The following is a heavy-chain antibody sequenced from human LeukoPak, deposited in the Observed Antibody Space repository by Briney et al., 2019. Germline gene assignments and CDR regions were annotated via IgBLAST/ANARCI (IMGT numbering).Heavy chain of an antibody. J-gene: IGHJ3*01. CDR1: GFTLRDYA. Sequence: GGSLRLSCAASGFTLRDYAMNWGRQAPGEGGECVSGISSDGRTINYGDSVKGRFTISREVDKHSLSLHMNSLRREDTCLYVCAKASTNFGYKDDAFDVWGRGTMVAVSS. CDR3: AKASTNFGYKDDAFDV. V-gene: IGHV3-9*01. CDR2: ISSDGRTI. D-gene: IGHD2-8*01.